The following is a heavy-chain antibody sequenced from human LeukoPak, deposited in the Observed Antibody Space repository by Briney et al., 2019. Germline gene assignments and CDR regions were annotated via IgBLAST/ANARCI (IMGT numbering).Heavy chain of an antibody. CDR1: GGSFSGYL. J-gene: IGHJ5*02. CDR3: ARDNNDSSGYYFQS. CDR2: IYYSGST. Sequence: PSETLSLTCTVSGGSFSGYLWSWIRQHPGKGLEWIGYIYYSGSTYYNPSLKSRVTISVDTSKNQFSLKLSSVTAADTAVYYCARDNNDSSGYYFQSWGQGTLVTVSS. V-gene: IGHV4-31*03. D-gene: IGHD3-22*01.